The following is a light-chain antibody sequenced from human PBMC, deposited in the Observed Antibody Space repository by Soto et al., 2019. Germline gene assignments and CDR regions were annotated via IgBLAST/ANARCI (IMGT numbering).Light chain of an antibody. V-gene: IGKV3-20*01. CDR1: QSVNSNY. CDR2: GAS. Sequence: EIVLTQSPGTLSLSPGERATLSCRASQSVNSNYLVWYQQKPGQAPRLLIYGASTRAAGITDRFSGSGSGTEFTLTISRLEPEDFVVYYCQHYDNSPLFGPGTKVDI. CDR3: QHYDNSPL. J-gene: IGKJ3*01.